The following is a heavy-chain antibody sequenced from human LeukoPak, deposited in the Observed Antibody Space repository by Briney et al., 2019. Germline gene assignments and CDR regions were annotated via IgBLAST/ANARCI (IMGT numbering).Heavy chain of an antibody. Sequence: GGSLRLSCAASGFTFSSYAMSWVRQAPGKGLEWVSAISGSGGSTYYADSVKGRFTISRDNSKNTLYLQMNSLRAEDTALYYCAKDSVVTAIVGYFDYWGQGTLVTVSS. V-gene: IGHV3-23*01. CDR2: ISGSGGST. D-gene: IGHD2-21*02. CDR1: GFTFSSYA. CDR3: AKDSVVTAIVGYFDY. J-gene: IGHJ4*02.